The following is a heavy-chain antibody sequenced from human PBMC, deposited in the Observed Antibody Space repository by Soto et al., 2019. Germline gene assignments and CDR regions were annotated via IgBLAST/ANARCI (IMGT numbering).Heavy chain of an antibody. CDR1: GSTLQNYA. V-gene: IGHV3-23*01. Sequence: GGSLRLSCTASGSTLQNYAMAWVRQAPGKGLEWVSTLIGGHYGTAYSYSVKGRFTVSRDNSKNCLYLQMNSLGVEDTAMYFCAKGKSTGDIDWFDPWGQGSLVTVSS. D-gene: IGHD3-10*01. CDR2: LIGGHYGT. J-gene: IGHJ5*02. CDR3: AKGKSTGDIDWFDP.